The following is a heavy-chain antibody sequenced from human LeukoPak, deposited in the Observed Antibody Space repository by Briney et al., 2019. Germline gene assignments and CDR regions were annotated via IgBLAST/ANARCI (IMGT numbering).Heavy chain of an antibody. CDR1: GFTFSSYS. CDR3: AISRRDGYISAD. CDR2: ISSSSSYI. D-gene: IGHD5-24*01. J-gene: IGHJ4*01. V-gene: IGHV3-21*01. Sequence: GGSLRLSCAASGFTFSSYSMNWVRQAPGKGLEWVSSISSSSSYIYYADSVKGRFTISRDNAKNSLYLQMNSLISQDPAVYYCAISRRDGYISADWGEGTMV.